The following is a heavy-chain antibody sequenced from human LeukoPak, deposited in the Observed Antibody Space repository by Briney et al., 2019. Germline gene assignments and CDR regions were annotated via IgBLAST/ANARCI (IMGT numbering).Heavy chain of an antibody. CDR3: ARGLGSFAYSDAFDI. CDR2: ISSSSSYI. V-gene: IGHV3-21*01. CDR1: GFTFSSYS. J-gene: IGHJ3*02. D-gene: IGHD3-16*01. Sequence: GGSLRLSCAASGFTFSSYSMNWVRQAPGKGLEWVSSISSSSSYIYYADSVKGRFTISRDNAKNSLYLQMNSLRAEDTAVYYCARGLGSFAYSDAFDIWGQGTVVTVSS.